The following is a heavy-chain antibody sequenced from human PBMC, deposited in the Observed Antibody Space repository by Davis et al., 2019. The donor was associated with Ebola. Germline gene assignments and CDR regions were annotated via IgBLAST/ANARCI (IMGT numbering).Heavy chain of an antibody. CDR1: GDSLSPNIPA. J-gene: IGHJ6*04. CDR2: TYYASNEWYH. D-gene: IGHD5-12*01. CDR3: ARGWLRGGMDV. Sequence: HSQTLSLTSAISGDSLSPNIPAWNWLRQSPSRGLEWLGRTYYASNEWYHHYALSVESRITINLDTSKDQFSLQLKFVTPEDTALYYCARGWLRGGMDVWDKGTTVTVSS. V-gene: IGHV6-1*01.